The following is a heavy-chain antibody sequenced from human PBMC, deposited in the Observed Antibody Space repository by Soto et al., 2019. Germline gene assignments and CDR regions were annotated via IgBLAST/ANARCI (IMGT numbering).Heavy chain of an antibody. CDR1: GFTFSSYA. V-gene: IGHV3-23*01. J-gene: IGHJ6*02. CDR2: ISGSGGST. D-gene: IGHD6-6*01. Sequence: PGGSLRLSCAASGFTFSSYAMSWVRQAPGQGLEWVSAISGSGGSTYYADSVKGRFTISRDNSKNTLYLQMNSLRAEDTAVYYCAYLEYSSSFLYYCGMDVWHQGTTGTFSS. CDR3: AYLEYSSSFLYYCGMDV.